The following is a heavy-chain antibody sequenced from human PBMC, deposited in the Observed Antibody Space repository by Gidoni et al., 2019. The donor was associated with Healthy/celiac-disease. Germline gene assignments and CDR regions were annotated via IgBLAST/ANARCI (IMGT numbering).Heavy chain of an antibody. CDR1: GFTFDDYG. D-gene: IGHD3-10*01. CDR3: ARGNYYGSGSYYNDYYYYGMDV. CDR2: INWNGGSA. V-gene: IGHV3-20*04. Sequence: EVQLVESGGGVVRPGGSLRLSCAAPGFTFDDYGMSWVRQAPGKGLEWVSGINWNGGSAGYADSVKGRFTISRDNAKNSLYLQMNSLRAEDTALYYCARGNYYGSGSYYNDYYYYGMDVWGQGTTVTVSS. J-gene: IGHJ6*02.